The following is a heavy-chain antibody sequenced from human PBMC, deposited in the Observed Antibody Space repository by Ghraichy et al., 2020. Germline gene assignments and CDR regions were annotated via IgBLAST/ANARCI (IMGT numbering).Heavy chain of an antibody. CDR3: AKMRGTIAYCSGGSCSFYYYGMDV. D-gene: IGHD2-15*01. CDR1: GFTFSSYA. Sequence: GESLNISCAASGFTFSSYAMSWVRQAPGKGLEWVSAISGSGGSTYYADSVKGRFTISRDNSKNTLYLQMNSLRAEDTAVYYCAKMRGTIAYCSGGSCSFYYYGMDVWGQGTTVTVSS. CDR2: ISGSGGST. V-gene: IGHV3-23*01. J-gene: IGHJ6*02.